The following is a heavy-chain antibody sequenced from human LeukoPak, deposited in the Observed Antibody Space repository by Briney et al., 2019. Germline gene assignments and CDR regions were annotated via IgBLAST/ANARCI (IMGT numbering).Heavy chain of an antibody. V-gene: IGHV4-39*01. D-gene: IGHD3-10*01. CDR1: GGSISSYY. CDR2: IFYRGST. CDR3: AILGTGGS. J-gene: IGHJ5*02. Sequence: PSETLSLTCTVSGGSISSYYWGWIRQPPGKGLEWIGTIFYRGSTYYNPSLKSRVTISVDTSNNQFSLRLSSVTAADTAVYCCAILGTGGSWGQGTLVTVSS.